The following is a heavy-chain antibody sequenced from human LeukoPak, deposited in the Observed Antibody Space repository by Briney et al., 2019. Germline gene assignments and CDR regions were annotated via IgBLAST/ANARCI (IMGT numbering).Heavy chain of an antibody. J-gene: IGHJ3*02. CDR3: AGGYAPDAFDI. D-gene: IGHD6-25*01. V-gene: IGHV3-7*02. CDR1: GFTFSSYW. Sequence: GGSLRLSCAASGFTFSSYWMSWVRQAPGKGLEWVANIKQDGSEKYYVDPVKGRFTISRDNAKNSLYPQMNSLRAEDTAVYYCAGGYAPDAFDIWGQGTMVTVSS. CDR2: IKQDGSEK.